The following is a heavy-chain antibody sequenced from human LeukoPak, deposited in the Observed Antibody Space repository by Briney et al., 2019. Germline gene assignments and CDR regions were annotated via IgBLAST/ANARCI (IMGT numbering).Heavy chain of an antibody. CDR2: IYYSGST. V-gene: IGHV4-39*07. J-gene: IGHJ4*02. D-gene: IGHD2-2*01. Sequence: PSETLSLTCTVSGGSISSSSYYWGWIRQPPGKGLEWIGSIYYSGSTYYNPSLKSRVTISVDTSKNQFSLKLSSVTAADTAVYYCARDRGRSTSGAFDYWGQGTLVTVSS. CDR1: GGSISSSSYY. CDR3: ARDRGRSTSGAFDY.